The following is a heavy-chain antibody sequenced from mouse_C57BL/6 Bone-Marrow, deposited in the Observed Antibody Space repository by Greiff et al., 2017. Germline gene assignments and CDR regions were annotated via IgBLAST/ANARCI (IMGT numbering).Heavy chain of an antibody. Sequence: VQLQQSGPELVKPGASVKISCKASGYTFTDYYMNWVKQSHGKSLEWIGDINPNNGGTSYNQKFKGKATLTVDKSSSTAYMARRSLTSEDSAVYYCARKPSYSPFDYWGQGTTLTVSS. J-gene: IGHJ2*01. V-gene: IGHV1-26*01. CDR3: ARKPSYSPFDY. CDR1: GYTFTDYY. D-gene: IGHD2-10*01. CDR2: INPNNGGT.